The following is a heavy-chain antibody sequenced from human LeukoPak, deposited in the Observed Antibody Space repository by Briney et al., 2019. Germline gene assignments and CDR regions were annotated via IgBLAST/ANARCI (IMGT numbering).Heavy chain of an antibody. D-gene: IGHD5-12*01. J-gene: IGHJ4*02. CDR1: GYTFTSYG. Sequence: GASVKVSCKASGYTFTSYGISWVRQAPGQGLEWMGWISAYNGNTNYAQKLQGRVTMTTDTSTSTAYMELRSLRSDDTAVYYCARGALEYSGYDQTFDYWAQGTLVTVSS. CDR3: ARGALEYSGYDQTFDY. V-gene: IGHV1-18*01. CDR2: ISAYNGNT.